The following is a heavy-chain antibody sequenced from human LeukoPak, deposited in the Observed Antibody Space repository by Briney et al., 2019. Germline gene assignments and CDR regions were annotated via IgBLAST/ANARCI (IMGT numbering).Heavy chain of an antibody. J-gene: IGHJ4*02. Sequence: GESLKISCKGSGYSFSSYWIGWVRQMPGKGLEWMGIIYPGDSDTRYSPSLQGQVSFSVDKSINTAYLQWSTLEASGTAMYYCARQDCYSANCYLEYWGQGTLVTVSS. CDR1: GYSFSSYW. CDR3: ARQDCYSANCYLEY. CDR2: IYPGDSDT. V-gene: IGHV5-51*01. D-gene: IGHD2-2*01.